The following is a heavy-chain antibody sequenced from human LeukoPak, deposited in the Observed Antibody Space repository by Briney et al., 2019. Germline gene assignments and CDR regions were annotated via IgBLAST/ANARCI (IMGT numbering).Heavy chain of an antibody. CDR2: IRYDGSNK. Sequence: GGSLRLSCAASGFTFSSYGMHWVRQAPGKGLEWVAFIRYDGSNKYYAASVKGRFTISRDNSKNTLYLQMNSLRAEDTAVYYCAKDRGDIVVAPAAHLMDAFDIWGQGTMVTVSS. J-gene: IGHJ3*02. CDR1: GFTFSSYG. V-gene: IGHV3-30*02. D-gene: IGHD2-2*01. CDR3: AKDRGDIVVAPAAHLMDAFDI.